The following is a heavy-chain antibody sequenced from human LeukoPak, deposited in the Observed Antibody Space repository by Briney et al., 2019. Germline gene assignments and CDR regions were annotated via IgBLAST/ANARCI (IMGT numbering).Heavy chain of an antibody. Sequence: SETLSLTCTVSGGSISSSSYYWGWIRQPPGKGLEWIGSIYYSGSTYYNPSLKSRVTISVDTSKNQFSLKLSSVTAADTAVYYCARSPEPLNWFDPWGQGTLVTVSS. D-gene: IGHD2-2*01. J-gene: IGHJ5*02. CDR1: GGSISSSSYY. CDR3: ARSPEPLNWFDP. V-gene: IGHV4-39*07. CDR2: IYYSGST.